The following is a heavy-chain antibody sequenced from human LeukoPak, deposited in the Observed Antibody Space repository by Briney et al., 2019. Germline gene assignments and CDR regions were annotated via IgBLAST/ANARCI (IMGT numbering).Heavy chain of an antibody. V-gene: IGHV1-8*01. D-gene: IGHD3-22*01. Sequence: GASVNVSCKASGYTFTRYDINWVGPATGQGREWMGWMNPNNGNTGYAQKFHGRVTKTKNTSKTTAYMELSSRRSEDTAVYYCARGKIGEDWGQGTLVTVSS. J-gene: IGHJ4*02. CDR1: GYTFTRYD. CDR3: ARGKIGED. CDR2: MNPNNGNT.